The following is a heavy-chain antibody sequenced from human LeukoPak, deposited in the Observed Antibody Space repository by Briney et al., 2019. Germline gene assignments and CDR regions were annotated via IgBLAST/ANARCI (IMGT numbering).Heavy chain of an antibody. J-gene: IGHJ5*02. V-gene: IGHV5-51*01. D-gene: IGHD3-9*01. CDR3: ARHVYYDILTGYYSVGWFDP. Sequence: GESLKISCKGSGYSFTSYWIGWVRQMPGKGLEWMGIIYPGDSDTRYSPSFQGQVTISADKSISTAYLQWSSLKASDTAMYYCARHVYYDILTGYYSVGWFDPWGQGTLVTVSS. CDR1: GYSFTSYW. CDR2: IYPGDSDT.